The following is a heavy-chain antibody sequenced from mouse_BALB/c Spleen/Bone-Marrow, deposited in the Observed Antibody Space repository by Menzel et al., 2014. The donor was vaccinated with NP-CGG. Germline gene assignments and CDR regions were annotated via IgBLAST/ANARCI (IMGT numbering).Heavy chain of an antibody. J-gene: IGHJ3*01. CDR2: IDPSDRET. CDR3: ASPSDGNPFAY. CDR1: GYSFTSYW. D-gene: IGHD2-1*01. Sequence: QVQLQQSGPQLVRPGASVKISCKASGYSFTSYWMHRVKQRPGQGLKWIGMIDPSDRETRLNQKFKDKATLTVDKSSSTAYMQLSSPTSEDSAVYYCASPSDGNPFAYWGQGTLVTVSA. V-gene: IGHV1S127*01.